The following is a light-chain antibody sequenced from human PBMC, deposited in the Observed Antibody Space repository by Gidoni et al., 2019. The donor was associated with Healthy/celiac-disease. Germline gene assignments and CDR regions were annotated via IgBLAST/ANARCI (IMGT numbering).Light chain of an antibody. CDR1: SSDVGGYNY. J-gene: IGLJ3*02. V-gene: IGLV2-14*01. CDR3: SSYTSSSTRV. CDR2: EVS. Sequence: ALTQPASVSGSPGQSITISCTGTSSDVGGYNYVSWYQQHPGKAPKLMIYEVSNRPSGVSNRFSGLQAEDEADYYCSSYTSSSTRVFGGGTKLTVL.